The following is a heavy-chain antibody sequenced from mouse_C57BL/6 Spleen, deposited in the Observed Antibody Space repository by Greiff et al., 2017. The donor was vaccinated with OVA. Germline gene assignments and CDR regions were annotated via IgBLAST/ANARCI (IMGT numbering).Heavy chain of an antibody. Sequence: QVQLKQPGAELVRPGSSVKLSCKASGYTFTSYWMHWVKQRPIQGLEWIGNIDPSDSETHYNQKFKDKATLTVDKSSSTAYMQLSSLTSEDSAVYYCARHTTVGYFDVWGTGTTVTVSS. CDR3: ARHTTVGYFDV. D-gene: IGHD1-1*01. CDR2: IDPSDSET. V-gene: IGHV1-52*01. CDR1: GYTFTSYW. J-gene: IGHJ1*03.